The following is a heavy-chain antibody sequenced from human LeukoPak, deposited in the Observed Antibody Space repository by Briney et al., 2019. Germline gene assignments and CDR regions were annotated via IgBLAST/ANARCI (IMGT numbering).Heavy chain of an antibody. CDR2: INHSGST. Sequence: SETLSLTCAVYGGSFSGYYWSWIRQPPGKGLEWIGEINHSGSTNYNPSLRSRVTLFVHTSKKQLSLKLTSVTAADTAVYFCARHPFATPFDYWGPGTLVTVSS. J-gene: IGHJ4*02. CDR3: ARHPFATPFDY. V-gene: IGHV4-34*01. D-gene: IGHD2-15*01. CDR1: GGSFSGYY.